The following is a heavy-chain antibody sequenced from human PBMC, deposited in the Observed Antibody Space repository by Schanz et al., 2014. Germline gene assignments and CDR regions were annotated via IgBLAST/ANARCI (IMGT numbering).Heavy chain of an antibody. D-gene: IGHD3-10*01. J-gene: IGHJ4*02. Sequence: EVQLVESGGGLAQPGGSLRLSCAASGITFSGYSMNWVRQAPGKGLEWVSYISGSSSTKYYADSVKGRFTISRDNGKKSLYLQMNSLRAEDTAVYFCARDYFGSGSHYVFDHWGQGTLVTVSS. CDR3: ARDYFGSGSHYVFDH. CDR2: ISGSSSTK. CDR1: GITFSGYS. V-gene: IGHV3-48*01.